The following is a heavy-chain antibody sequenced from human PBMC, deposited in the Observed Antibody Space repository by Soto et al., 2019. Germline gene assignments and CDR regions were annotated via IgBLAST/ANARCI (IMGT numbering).Heavy chain of an antibody. J-gene: IGHJ6*02. CDR1: GYSFASYW. D-gene: IGHD2-15*01. V-gene: IGHV5-51*01. CDR2: IYPSDSDT. CDR3: ARYCSGGGCYPLSMDV. Sequence: GESLKISCKGSGYSFASYWIGWVRQMPGKGLECMGIIYPSDSDTRYNPSFQGQVTISADKSIGTAYLQWSSLKASDTGMYYCARYCSGGGCYPLSMDVWGQGTTVTVS.